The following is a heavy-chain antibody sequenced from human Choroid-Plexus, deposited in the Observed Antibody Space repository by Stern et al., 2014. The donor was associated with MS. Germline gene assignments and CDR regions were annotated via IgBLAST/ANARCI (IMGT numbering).Heavy chain of an antibody. J-gene: IGHJ5*02. Sequence: QVQLVQSGGGVVQPVRPLRLSCVASGFTFGSWAMHWVRQAPGKGLEWVAGVSYDGSNKYYADSVKGRFTISRDNSQNTLYMQMSSLRPEDTAVYYCAKDRQYLTYFFDHWGQGSLVTVSS. D-gene: IGHD2/OR15-2a*01. V-gene: IGHV3-30*18. CDR2: VSYDGSNK. CDR3: AKDRQYLTYFFDH. CDR1: GFTFGSWA.